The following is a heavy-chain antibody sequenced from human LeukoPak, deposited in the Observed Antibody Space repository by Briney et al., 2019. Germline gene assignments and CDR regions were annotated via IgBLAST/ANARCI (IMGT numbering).Heavy chain of an antibody. J-gene: IGHJ4*02. Sequence: QPGGSLRLSCAASGFTFSAYSMNWVRQAPGKGLEWVSYISSSITTVYYADSVRGRFTISRDNAKNSLYLQMNSLRDEDTAVYYCARGCSPGTCSPFDYRGQGALFTVSS. CDR2: ISSSITTV. V-gene: IGHV3-48*02. CDR3: ARGCSPGTCSPFDY. D-gene: IGHD2-15*01. CDR1: GFTFSAYS.